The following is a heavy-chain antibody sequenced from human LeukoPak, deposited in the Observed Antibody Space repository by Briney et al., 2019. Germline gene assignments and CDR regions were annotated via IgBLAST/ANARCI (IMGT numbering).Heavy chain of an antibody. D-gene: IGHD4-17*01. V-gene: IGHV3-30*04. Sequence: GGSLRLSCAASGFTFSSYTMHGGRQAPGKGLEWVAVISYDGSNKYYADSVKGRFTISRDNSKNTLYLQMNSLRAEDTAVYYCARDRSYGDYVWDFDYWGQGTLVTVSS. J-gene: IGHJ4*02. CDR1: GFTFSSYT. CDR3: ARDRSYGDYVWDFDY. CDR2: ISYDGSNK.